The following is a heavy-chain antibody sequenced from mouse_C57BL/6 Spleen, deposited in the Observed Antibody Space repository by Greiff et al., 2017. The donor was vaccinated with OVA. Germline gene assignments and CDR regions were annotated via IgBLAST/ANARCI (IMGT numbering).Heavy chain of an antibody. J-gene: IGHJ1*03. V-gene: IGHV1-18*01. CDR1: GYTFTDYN. Sequence: VQLQQSGPELVKPGASVKIPCKASGYTFTDYNMDWVKQSHGKSLEWIGGINPNNGGTIYNQKFKGKATLTVDQSSSTAYMELRSLTSEDTAVYYSARPHSNYWYFDVWGTGTTVTVSS. D-gene: IGHD2-5*01. CDR3: ARPHSNYWYFDV. CDR2: INPNNGGT.